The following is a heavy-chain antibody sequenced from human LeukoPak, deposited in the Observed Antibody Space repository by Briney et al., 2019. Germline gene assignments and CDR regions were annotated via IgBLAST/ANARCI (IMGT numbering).Heavy chain of an antibody. V-gene: IGHV3-9*01. CDR3: ARDDAFDL. Sequence: PGRSLRLSCEASGFSFHDHAMHWVRQAPGKGLEWVSGLSWDSGSIGYADSVKGRFTISRDNAKKSLYLQMNSLGVEDTALYYCARDDAFDLWGQGTMVTVSS. CDR2: LSWDSGSI. CDR1: GFSFHDHA. J-gene: IGHJ3*01.